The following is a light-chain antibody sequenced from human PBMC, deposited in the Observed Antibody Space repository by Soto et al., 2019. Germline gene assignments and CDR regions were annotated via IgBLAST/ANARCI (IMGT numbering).Light chain of an antibody. CDR3: EAWDSNLSGGV. V-gene: IGLV1-51*01. CDR2: DND. J-gene: IGLJ2*01. Sequence: QSVLTQPPSVSAAPGQKVTVSCSGSRSNIGNNYVSWYQHLPGTAPKLLIYDNDKRPSGIPDRFSASKSGTSATLDITGLXTGDEADYYCEAWDSNLSGGVFGGGTKVTVL. CDR1: RSNIGNNY.